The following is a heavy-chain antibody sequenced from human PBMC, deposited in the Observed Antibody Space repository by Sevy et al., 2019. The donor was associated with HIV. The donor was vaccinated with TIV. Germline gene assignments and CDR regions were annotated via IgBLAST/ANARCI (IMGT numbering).Heavy chain of an antibody. J-gene: IGHJ4*02. CDR3: ASAVRAGGYDYVWGSYRQSHFDY. V-gene: IGHV1-69*13. D-gene: IGHD3-16*02. Sequence: ASVKVSCKASGGTFSSYAISWVRQAPGQGLEWMGGIIPIFGTANYAQKFQGRVTITADESTSTAYMELSSLRSEDTAVYYGASAVRAGGYDYVWGSYRQSHFDYWGQGTLVTVSS. CDR2: IIPIFGTA. CDR1: GGTFSSYA.